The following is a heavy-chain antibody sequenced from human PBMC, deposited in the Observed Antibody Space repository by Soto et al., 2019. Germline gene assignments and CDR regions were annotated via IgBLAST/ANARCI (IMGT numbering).Heavy chain of an antibody. D-gene: IGHD1-1*01. CDR3: ATDGIQLSPMYYFDF. CDR2: INPTSGST. CDR1: GYSFTNYS. V-gene: IGHV1-46*01. J-gene: IGHJ4*02. Sequence: HVQLVQSEAEVKKPGASVQVSCKASGYSFTNYSMHWVRQVPGQGPEWMGKINPTSGSTSYAQKFTVKVTMTRDMSSNTLYIQLRSLTFEDPAVYYCATDGIQLSPMYYFDFWGQGTLVIVSS.